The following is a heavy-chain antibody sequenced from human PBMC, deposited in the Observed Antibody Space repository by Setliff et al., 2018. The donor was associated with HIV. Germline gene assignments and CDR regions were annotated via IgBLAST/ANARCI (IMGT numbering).Heavy chain of an antibody. CDR2: INHSGSI. CDR1: GGSISNHY. J-gene: IGHJ4*02. V-gene: IGHV4-34*01. Sequence: SETLSLTCTVSGGSISNHYWSWIRQPPGKGLEWIGEINHSGSINYNPSLRGRVTISLDTSKNQFSLNLRSVTAADTAVYYCARAYDSSGAFDYWGQGTLV. D-gene: IGHD3-22*01. CDR3: ARAYDSSGAFDY.